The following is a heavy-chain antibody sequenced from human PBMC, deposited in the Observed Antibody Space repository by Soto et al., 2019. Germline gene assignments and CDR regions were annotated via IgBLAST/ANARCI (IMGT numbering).Heavy chain of an antibody. J-gene: IGHJ4*02. V-gene: IGHV3-23*01. Sequence: GGSLRLCCAASGFTFSSYAMSWVRQDPGKGLEWVSAISGSGGSTYYADSVKGRFTISRDNSKNTLYLQMNSLRAEDTAVYYCAKCGQLVRTYYFDYWGQGTLVTVSS. CDR1: GFTFSSYA. CDR3: AKCGQLVRTYYFDY. D-gene: IGHD6-6*01. CDR2: ISGSGGST.